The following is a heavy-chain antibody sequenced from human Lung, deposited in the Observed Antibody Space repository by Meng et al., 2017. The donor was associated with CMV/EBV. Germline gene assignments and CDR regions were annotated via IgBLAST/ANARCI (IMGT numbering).Heavy chain of an antibody. V-gene: IGHV3-23*01. D-gene: IGHD5-18*01. CDR1: GFTFSTYA. J-gene: IGHJ3*01. CDR3: ARALRGYAYPRDAFGV. CDR2: ISGSTSSDT. Sequence: GGSLRLSCAASGFTFSTYAMNWVRQAPGKGLEWVSSISGSTSSDTHYADSVGGRFTISRDNSKNTLFLHLSSLRVEDTAIYYCARALRGYAYPRDAFGVWGQGTMVTFSS.